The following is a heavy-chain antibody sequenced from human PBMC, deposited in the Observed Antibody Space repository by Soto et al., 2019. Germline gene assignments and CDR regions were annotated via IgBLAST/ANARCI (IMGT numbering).Heavy chain of an antibody. J-gene: IGHJ4*02. Sequence: PGGSLRLPCAASGFTFSSYGMHWVRQAPGKGLEWVAVISYDGSNKYYADSVKGRFTISRDNSKNTLYLQMNSLRAEDTAVYYCAKGKEAVGATSPFDYWDQGTLVTVSS. CDR3: AKGKEAVGATSPFDY. D-gene: IGHD1-26*01. CDR2: ISYDGSNK. CDR1: GFTFSSYG. V-gene: IGHV3-30*18.